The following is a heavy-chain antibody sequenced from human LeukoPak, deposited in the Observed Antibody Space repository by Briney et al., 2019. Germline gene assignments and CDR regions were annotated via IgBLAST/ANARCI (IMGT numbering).Heavy chain of an antibody. J-gene: IGHJ4*02. D-gene: IGHD3-22*01. Sequence: PGESLRLSCAASGFSFTDAWMSWVRQAPGRGLEWVGRIKSKADGGRAEYAATVKGRFFISRDDAKSTLYVQMNRLRTEDTAVYYCTTEKDLYYYDSSGYFHWGQGSLVTVSS. CDR3: TTEKDLYYYDSSGYFH. CDR1: GFSFTDAW. V-gene: IGHV3-15*01. CDR2: IKSKADGGRA.